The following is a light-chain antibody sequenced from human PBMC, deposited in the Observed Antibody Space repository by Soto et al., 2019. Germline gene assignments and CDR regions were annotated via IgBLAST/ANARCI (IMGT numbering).Light chain of an antibody. V-gene: IGKV3-15*01. CDR2: GAS. Sequence: EIVMTQSPATLSVSPGERATLSCRASQSVSSNLAWYQQKPGQAPRLLIYGASTRATGIPARFSGSGSGTEFTLTISSPQSEDFAVSYGQQYNNWAPWTFGQGANVYIK. CDR3: QQYNNWAPWT. J-gene: IGKJ1*01. CDR1: QSVSSN.